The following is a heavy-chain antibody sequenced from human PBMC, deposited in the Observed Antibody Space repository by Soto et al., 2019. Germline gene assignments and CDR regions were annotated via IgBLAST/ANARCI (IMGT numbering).Heavy chain of an antibody. V-gene: IGHV5-51*01. J-gene: IGHJ6*02. D-gene: IGHD3-3*01. CDR3: ARPGYYAFWTGYSYGMDV. Sequence: SGESLKISCKGSGYSFASYWIGWVRQMPGKGLEWMGIIYPGDSDTRYSPSFQGQVTISADKSISTAYLQWSSLKASDTAMYYCARPGYYAFWTGYSYGMDVWGQGTTVTVSS. CDR1: GYSFASYW. CDR2: IYPGDSDT.